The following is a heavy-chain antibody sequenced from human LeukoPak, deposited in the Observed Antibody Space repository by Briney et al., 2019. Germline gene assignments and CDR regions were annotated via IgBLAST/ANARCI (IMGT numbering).Heavy chain of an antibody. Sequence: SETLSLTCAVYGGSFSGYYWSWIRQPPGKGLEWIGEINHSGSTNYNPSLKSRVTISVDTSKNQFSLKLSSVTAADTAVYYCARGPPRWQLASYMDAWGKGTTVTVSS. CDR1: GGSFSGYY. D-gene: IGHD6-13*01. V-gene: IGHV4-34*01. CDR3: ARGPPRWQLASYMDA. J-gene: IGHJ6*03. CDR2: INHSGST.